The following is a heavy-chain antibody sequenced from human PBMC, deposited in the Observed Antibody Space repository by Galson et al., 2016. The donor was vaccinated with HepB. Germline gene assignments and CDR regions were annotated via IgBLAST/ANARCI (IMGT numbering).Heavy chain of an antibody. CDR3: ARGVRHTWNEWGIDY. J-gene: IGHJ4*02. CDR1: GFTFGGRD. Sequence: RLSCAASGFTFGGRDMHWVRQGSGKGLEWVSGIGPTGDTYHSDSVKGRFTISRENANNSLYLQMNSLRAEDTAVYFCARGVRHTWNEWGIDYWGQGTLVTVSS. V-gene: IGHV3-13*04. D-gene: IGHD3-16*01. CDR2: IGPTGDT.